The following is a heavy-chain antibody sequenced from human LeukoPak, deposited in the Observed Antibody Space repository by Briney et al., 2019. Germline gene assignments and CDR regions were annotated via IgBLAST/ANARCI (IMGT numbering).Heavy chain of an antibody. V-gene: IGHV4-39*01. CDR3: ARHIFGDYVQRWFDP. CDR2: IYYSGST. Sequence: SETLSLTCTVSGGSISSSSYYWGWIRQPPGKGLEWIGSIYYSGSTYYNPSLKSRVTISVDTSKNQFSLKLSSVTAADTAVYYRARHIFGDYVQRWFDPWGQGTLVTVSS. J-gene: IGHJ5*02. CDR1: GGSISSSSYY. D-gene: IGHD4-17*01.